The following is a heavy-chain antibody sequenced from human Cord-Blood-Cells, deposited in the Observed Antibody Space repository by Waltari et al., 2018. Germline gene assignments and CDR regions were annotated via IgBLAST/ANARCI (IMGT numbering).Heavy chain of an antibody. V-gene: IGHV4-4*02. J-gene: IGHJ5*02. CDR1: GGSISSSNW. Sequence: QVQLQESGPGLVKPSGTLSLTCAVSGGSISSSNWWSWVRQPPGKGLEWIGEIYHSGSTNYNPSLKRRVTISVDKSKNQFSLKLSSVTAADTAVYYCASRHCSSTSCYLYNWFDPWGQGTLVTVSS. CDR3: ASRHCSSTSCYLYNWFDP. CDR2: IYHSGST. D-gene: IGHD2-2*01.